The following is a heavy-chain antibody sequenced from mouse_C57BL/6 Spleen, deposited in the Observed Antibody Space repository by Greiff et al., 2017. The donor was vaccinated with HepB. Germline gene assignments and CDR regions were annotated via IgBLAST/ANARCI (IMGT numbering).Heavy chain of an antibody. CDR2: IDPADGET. Sequence: EVQLQESGAELVKPGASVKLSCTASGFNIKDSYMHWVKQRTEQGLEWIGRIDPADGETKYAPKFQGKATITADTSSNTAYLQLSSLTSEDTAVYYCAYYDGSSYGYFDVWGTGTTVTVSS. V-gene: IGHV14-2*01. CDR3: AYYDGSSYGYFDV. CDR1: GFNIKDSY. D-gene: IGHD1-1*01. J-gene: IGHJ1*03.